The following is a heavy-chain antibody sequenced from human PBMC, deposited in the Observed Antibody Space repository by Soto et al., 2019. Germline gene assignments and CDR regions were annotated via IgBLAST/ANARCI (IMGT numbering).Heavy chain of an antibody. CDR2: IYWDDDK. V-gene: IGHV2-5*02. CDR1: GFSFSSIGEG. J-gene: IGHJ6*02. Sequence: QITLKESGPTLVKPTQTLTLTCTFPGFSFSSIGEGVGWIRQPPGKALEWLALIYWDDDKRYSPSLKSRLTITKETSKNQVVLTMTSMVPVDTATSYCVQSRCGGDCLQSYSSHSYYGLDVWGQGTTVTVSS. D-gene: IGHD2-21*02. CDR3: VQSRCGGDCLQSYSSHSYYGLDV.